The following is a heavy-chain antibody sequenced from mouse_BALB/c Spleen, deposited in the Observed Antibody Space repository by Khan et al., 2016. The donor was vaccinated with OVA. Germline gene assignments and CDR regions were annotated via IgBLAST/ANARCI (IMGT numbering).Heavy chain of an antibody. D-gene: IGHD2-4*01. CDR2: IWTGGIT. V-gene: IGHV2-9*02. CDR3: ARSYDYDVGGFAY. CDR1: GFSLSNYG. Sequence: QMQLEESGPGLVAPSQSLSITCTVSGFSLSNYGIHWVRQPPGKGLEWLGVIWTGGITTYYSALMSRLIISKDNSNSHAFLIMNRLQTDDTAIYYCARSYDYDVGGFAYWGQGTLVTVSA. J-gene: IGHJ3*01.